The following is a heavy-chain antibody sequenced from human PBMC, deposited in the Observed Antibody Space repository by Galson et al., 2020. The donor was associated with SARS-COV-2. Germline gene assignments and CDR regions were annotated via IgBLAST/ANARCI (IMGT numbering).Heavy chain of an antibody. J-gene: IGHJ6*02. CDR3: ARDLSVSIVPAYYYYGMDV. CDR1: GGSISSSSYY. Sequence: SETLSLTCTVSGGSISSSSYYWGWIRQPPGKGLEWIGSIYYSGSTYYNPSLKSRVTISVDTSKNQFSLKLSSVTAADTAVYYCARDLSVSIVPAYYYYGMDVWGQGTTVTVSS. CDR2: IYYSGST. V-gene: IGHV4-39*07. D-gene: IGHD2-2*01.